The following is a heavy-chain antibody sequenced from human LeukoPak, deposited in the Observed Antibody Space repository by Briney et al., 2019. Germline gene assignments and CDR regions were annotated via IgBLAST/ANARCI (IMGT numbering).Heavy chain of an antibody. D-gene: IGHD1-26*01. V-gene: IGHV3-74*01. J-gene: IGHJ4*02. Sequence: PGGSLRLTCEASGVSFSDHYRSCRLHAPGEGRVGGSRINNDGSSTSYTDSLKGRVTISRDKAKNKLYLQLNCLSAADTAMYFCARTVYPGSQLDYWGPGTLVTVSS. CDR2: INNDGSST. CDR3: ARTVYPGSQLDY. CDR1: GVSFSDHY.